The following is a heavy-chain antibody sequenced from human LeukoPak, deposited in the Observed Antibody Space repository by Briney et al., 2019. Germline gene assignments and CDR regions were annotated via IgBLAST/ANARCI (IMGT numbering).Heavy chain of an antibody. CDR1: GFTFSSYS. V-gene: IGHV3-21*01. CDR2: ISGSSSYI. J-gene: IGHJ6*03. D-gene: IGHD3-10*01. CDR3: AREVVRGVIIFDYYMDV. Sequence: PGGSLRLSCAASGFTFSSYSMNWVRQAPGKGLEWVSSISGSSSYIYYADSVKGRFTISRDNAKNSLYLQMNSLRAEDTAVYYCAREVVRGVIIFDYYMDVWGKGTTVTVSS.